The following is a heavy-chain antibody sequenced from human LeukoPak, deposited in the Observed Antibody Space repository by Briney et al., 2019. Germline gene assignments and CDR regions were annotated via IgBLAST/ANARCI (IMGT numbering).Heavy chain of an antibody. CDR1: GFRFTSFG. J-gene: IGHJ5*02. D-gene: IGHD4-11*01. CDR3: ARDSDYSGNGNGDWFDP. CDR2: ISNYFGVT. Sequence: ASVKVSYKPSGFRFTSFGVSWVRQAPGQGLEWMGWISNYFGVTHYAEKFEDRVTMTIDTSTATAYMELRSLRYDDTAIYYCARDSDYSGNGNGDWFDPWGQGTVVTVSS. V-gene: IGHV1-18*04.